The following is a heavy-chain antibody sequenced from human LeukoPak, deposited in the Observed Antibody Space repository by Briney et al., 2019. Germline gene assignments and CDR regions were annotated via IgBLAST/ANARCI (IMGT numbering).Heavy chain of an antibody. D-gene: IGHD3-3*01. Sequence: SETLSLSCTVSGYSISSGNYWVWNRQPPGKGLVWIVCIDHSGSTYCNPSLEKRVIISVNTSKNQFSLKLSSVTAADTAVYYCARDLVYYDFWSGYYTLDYWGQGTLVTVSS. V-gene: IGHV4-38-2*02. J-gene: IGHJ4*02. CDR2: IDHSGST. CDR3: ARDLVYYDFWSGYYTLDY. CDR1: GYSISSGNY.